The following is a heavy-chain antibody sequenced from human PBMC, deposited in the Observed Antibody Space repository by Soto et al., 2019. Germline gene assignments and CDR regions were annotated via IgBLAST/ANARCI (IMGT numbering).Heavy chain of an antibody. CDR2: IIPIFGTA. V-gene: IGHV1-69*12. D-gene: IGHD3-9*01. CDR3: ARTWAYLTVNWFDP. Sequence: QVQLVQSGAEVKKPGSSVKVSCKASGGTFSSYAISWVRQAPGQGLEWMGGIIPIFGTANYEQKFQGRVTXXEXEXXSTAHMEGGSLRTEDTAVYYCARTWAYLTVNWFDPWGQGTLVTVSS. J-gene: IGHJ5*02. CDR1: GGTFSSYA.